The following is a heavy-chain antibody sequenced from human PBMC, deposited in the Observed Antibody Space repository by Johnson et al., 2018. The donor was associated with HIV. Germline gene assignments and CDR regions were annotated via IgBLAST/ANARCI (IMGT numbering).Heavy chain of an antibody. CDR3: ARVSSGGAFDI. J-gene: IGHJ3*02. Sequence: VQLVESGGGLVQPGRSLRLSCAASGFTFSSYAMHWVRQAPGKGLEWVSAIGTAGNTYYPGSVKGRFTISRENAKNSLYLQMNSLRAGDTAVYYCARVSSGGAFDIWGQGTMVTVSS. V-gene: IGHV3-13*01. CDR1: GFTFSSYA. CDR2: IGTAGNT. D-gene: IGHD3-22*01.